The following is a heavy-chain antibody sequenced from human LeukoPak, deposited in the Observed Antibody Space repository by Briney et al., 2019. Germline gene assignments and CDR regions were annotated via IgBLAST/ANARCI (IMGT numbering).Heavy chain of an antibody. V-gene: IGHV4-38-2*02. Sequence: SETLSLTCTVSGYSITSGYFWGWIRQPPGKGLEWIGNIFYSGSTYYSPSLKSRVTISLDTSRNQFSLKLNSVTAADTAVYYCAKSNGYGLVDIWGQGTMVTVSS. D-gene: IGHD3-10*01. CDR1: GYSITSGYF. CDR3: AKSNGYGLVDI. CDR2: IFYSGST. J-gene: IGHJ3*02.